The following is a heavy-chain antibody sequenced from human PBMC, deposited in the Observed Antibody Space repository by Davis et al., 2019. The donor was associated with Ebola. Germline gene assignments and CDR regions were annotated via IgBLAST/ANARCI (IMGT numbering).Heavy chain of an antibody. CDR1: GFTFSNYN. CDR3: ARVDSSSWYIEYYFDY. D-gene: IGHD6-13*01. CDR2: ISSSSSYI. Sequence: GESLKISCAASGFTFSNYNMNWVRQAPGKGLEWVSSISSSSSYIYYADSVKGRFTISRDNAKNSLYLQMNSLRAEDTAVYYCARVDSSSWYIEYYFDYWGQGTLVTVSS. J-gene: IGHJ4*02. V-gene: IGHV3-21*01.